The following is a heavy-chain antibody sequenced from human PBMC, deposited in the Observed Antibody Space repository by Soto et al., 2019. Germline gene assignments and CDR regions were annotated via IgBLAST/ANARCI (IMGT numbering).Heavy chain of an antibody. D-gene: IGHD6-13*01. V-gene: IGHV1-2*04. Sequence: ASVKVSCKASGYTFTGYYMHWVRQAPGQGLEWMGWINPNSGGTNYAQKFQGWVTMTRDTSINTAYMELSRLRSDDTAVYYCARGPIAAAGKGYYYYGMDVWGQGPTVTVSS. J-gene: IGHJ6*02. CDR3: ARGPIAAAGKGYYYYGMDV. CDR1: GYTFTGYY. CDR2: INPNSGGT.